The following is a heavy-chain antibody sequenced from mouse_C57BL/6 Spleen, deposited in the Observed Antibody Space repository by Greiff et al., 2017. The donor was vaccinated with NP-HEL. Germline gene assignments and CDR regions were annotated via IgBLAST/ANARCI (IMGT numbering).Heavy chain of an antibody. J-gene: IGHJ2*01. CDR2: IYPGDGDT. V-gene: IGHV1-82*01. D-gene: IGHD5-1*01. CDR1: GYAFSSSW. CDR3: ARSTGFDD. Sequence: VQLQQSGPELVKPGASVKISCKASGYAFSSSWMNWVKQRPGTGLEWIGRIYPGDGDTNSPCKFKGKATQTAAKSYSTAYMQLSSLTSEDSAVYFCARSTGFDDWGQGTTLTVSS.